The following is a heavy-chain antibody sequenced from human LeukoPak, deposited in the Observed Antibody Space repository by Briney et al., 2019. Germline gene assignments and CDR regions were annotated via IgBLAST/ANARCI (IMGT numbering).Heavy chain of an antibody. D-gene: IGHD2-15*01. V-gene: IGHV1-2*02. J-gene: IGHJ4*02. Sequence: ASVKVSCKASGYTFTGYYMHWVRQAPGQGLEWMGWINPNSGGTNYAQKFQGRVTMTRDTSISTAYMELSRLRSDDTAVYYCARVVVVAANPEYYFDYWGQGTLVTVSS. CDR1: GYTFTGYY. CDR2: INPNSGGT. CDR3: ARVVVVAANPEYYFDY.